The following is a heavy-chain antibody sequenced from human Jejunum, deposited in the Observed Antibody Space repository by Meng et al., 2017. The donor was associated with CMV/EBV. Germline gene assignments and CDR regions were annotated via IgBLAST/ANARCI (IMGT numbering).Heavy chain of an antibody. V-gene: IGHV3-23*01. D-gene: IGHD2-2*01. CDR2: ISGSGGDT. J-gene: IGHJ6*02. CDR3: SKNLKGGYCTSTSCFLLAMDV. Sequence: INWVRQATGKGPEWVSSISGSGGDTYYADSVKGRFTVSRDNTKNMVYLQMNSLRGDDTAVYYCSKNLKGGYCTSTSCFLLAMDVWGQGTTVTVSS.